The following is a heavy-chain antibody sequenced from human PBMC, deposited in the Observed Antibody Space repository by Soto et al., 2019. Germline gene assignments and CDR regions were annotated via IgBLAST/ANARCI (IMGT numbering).Heavy chain of an antibody. CDR2: INPNSGGT. Sequence: ASVKVSCKASGYTFSGFYMHWVRQAPGQGLEWMGWINPNSGGTKSAEKLEGRVTMTRDTSISTAYMELSRLTSDDTAVYYCASAAVTGTAGLDFWGQGTQVTVSS. CDR3: ASAAVTGTAGLDF. CDR1: GYTFSGFY. V-gene: IGHV1-2*02. J-gene: IGHJ4*02. D-gene: IGHD6-19*01.